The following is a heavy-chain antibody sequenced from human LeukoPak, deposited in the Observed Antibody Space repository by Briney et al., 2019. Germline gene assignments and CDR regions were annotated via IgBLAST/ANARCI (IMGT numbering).Heavy chain of an antibody. J-gene: IGHJ4*02. CDR1: GYTFTIYY. Sequence: GPAVTVSFPSSGYTFTIYYLHWVRPAPAQGLAWMGVINPSDGSTNYSQRFQGRVPMTTDTSTSTVYMELSRLRSEDTGVYYCARDGVGSGWYRVFDCWGQGTLVTVSS. CDR3: ARDGVGSGWYRVFDC. D-gene: IGHD6-19*01. CDR2: INPSDGST. V-gene: IGHV1-46*01.